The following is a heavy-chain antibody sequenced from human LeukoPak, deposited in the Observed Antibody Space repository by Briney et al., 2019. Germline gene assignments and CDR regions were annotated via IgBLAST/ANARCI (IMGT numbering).Heavy chain of an antibody. D-gene: IGHD3-3*01. CDR1: GGSISSGDYY. CDR3: ARGRFLEWLGTYYFDY. CDR2: TYYSGST. V-gene: IGHV4-30-4*08. Sequence: SQTLSLTCTVSGGSISSGDYYWSWIRQPPGKGLEWIGYTYYSGSTYYNPSLKSRVTVSVDTSKNQLSLKLSSVTAADTAVYYCARGRFLEWLGTYYFDYWGQGTLVTVSS. J-gene: IGHJ4*02.